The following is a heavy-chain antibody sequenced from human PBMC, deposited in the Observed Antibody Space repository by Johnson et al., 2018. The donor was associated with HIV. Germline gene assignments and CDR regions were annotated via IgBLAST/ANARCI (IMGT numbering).Heavy chain of an antibody. CDR2: IYSGGST. CDR3: AKDGGWPENAFDI. CDR1: GLSVSTNF. D-gene: IGHD6-19*01. V-gene: IGHV3-66*02. J-gene: IGHJ3*02. Sequence: EVQLVESGGGLVKPGGSPRLSCAASGLSVSTNFMSWVRQPPGKGLEWVAVIYSGGSTYYADSVKGRFTISSDNSKNTLYLQMNSLRVEETAGYYCAKDGGWPENAFDIWGQGTMVTVSS.